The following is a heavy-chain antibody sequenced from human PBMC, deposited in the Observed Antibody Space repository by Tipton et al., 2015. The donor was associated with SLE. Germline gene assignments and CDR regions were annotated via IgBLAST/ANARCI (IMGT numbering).Heavy chain of an antibody. Sequence: TLSLTCTVSGGSISSSHYYWGWIRQPPGKGLEWIGSIYTSGSTNYNPSLKSRVTISVDRSRNQFSLRLNSVTAADTAVYFCARGPTAQLERRRCHFDYWGQGTLVTVSS. CDR1: GGSISSSHYY. J-gene: IGHJ4*02. CDR3: ARGPTAQLERRRCHFDY. D-gene: IGHD1-1*01. V-gene: IGHV4-39*07. CDR2: IYTSGST.